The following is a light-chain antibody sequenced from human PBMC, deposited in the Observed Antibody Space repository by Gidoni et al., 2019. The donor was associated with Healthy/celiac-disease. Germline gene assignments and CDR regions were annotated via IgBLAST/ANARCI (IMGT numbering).Light chain of an antibody. V-gene: IGLV1-47*01. CDR2: RNN. Sequence: QSVLTQQPSASGTPGHGVTISCSGSSSNIGSTYVYWYQQLPGTAPKLLIYRNNQRPSGVPDRFSGSKSGTSSSLAISGLRSEDEADYYCAAWDDSLSGYVFATGTKVTVL. J-gene: IGLJ1*01. CDR3: AAWDDSLSGYV. CDR1: SSNIGSTY.